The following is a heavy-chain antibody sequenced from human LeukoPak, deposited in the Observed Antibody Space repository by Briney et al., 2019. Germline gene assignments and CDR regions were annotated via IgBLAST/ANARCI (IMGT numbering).Heavy chain of an antibody. J-gene: IGHJ6*03. CDR1: GGSINTGSYY. CDR2: IYTSGST. V-gene: IGHV4-61*02. CDR3: ARGGLGSDLYYYYMDV. D-gene: IGHD6-19*01. Sequence: SETLSLTCTVSGGSINTGSYYWSWIRQPAGKGLEWIGRIYTSGSTNYNPSLKSRVTMSVDTSKNQFSLKLSSVTAADTAVYYCARGGLGSDLYYYYMDVWGKGTTVTVSS.